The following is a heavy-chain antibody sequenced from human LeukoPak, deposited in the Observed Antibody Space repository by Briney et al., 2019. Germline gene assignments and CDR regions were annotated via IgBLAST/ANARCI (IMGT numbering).Heavy chain of an antibody. D-gene: IGHD1-20*01. CDR1: GFTFSNAW. Sequence: GGSLRLSCAASGFTFSNAWMTWVRQAPGKGLEWVGRIKSKTDGGSADYAAPVKGRFTISRDNSKNTLYLQMNSLRAEDTAVYYCAKSRGITGTGGFEYWGQGTLVTVSS. CDR3: AKSRGITGTGGFEY. CDR2: IKSKTDGGSA. J-gene: IGHJ4*02. V-gene: IGHV3-15*01.